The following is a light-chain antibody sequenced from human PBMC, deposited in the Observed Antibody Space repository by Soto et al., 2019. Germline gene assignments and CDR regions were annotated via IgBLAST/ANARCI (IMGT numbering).Light chain of an antibody. J-gene: IGKJ1*01. CDR3: QQCGSSPWT. CDR1: QSVSSSY. Sequence: IVLTQSPSTLSLSPGERATLSCRASQSVSSSYLAWYQQKPGQAPRLLIYGASSRATGIPDRFSGGGSGTDFTLTISRLEPEDFAVYYCQQCGSSPWTFGQGTKVDI. CDR2: GAS. V-gene: IGKV3-20*01.